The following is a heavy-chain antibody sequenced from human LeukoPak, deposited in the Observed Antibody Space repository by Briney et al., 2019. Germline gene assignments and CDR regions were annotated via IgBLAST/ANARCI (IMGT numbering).Heavy chain of an antibody. V-gene: IGHV1-18*01. CDR3: ARGRLPCSSTSCHARGPGLADY. Sequence: ASVKLSCNASGSTFTIYGNSWVRQAPGQGQEFMCLINIYNGNTNDAQKLKGRVTMTTDTSTSTAYMELRSLRSDDTAVYYCARGRLPCSSTSCHARGPGLADYWGQGTLVTVSS. CDR1: GSTFTIYG. CDR2: INIYNGNT. D-gene: IGHD2-2*01. J-gene: IGHJ4*02.